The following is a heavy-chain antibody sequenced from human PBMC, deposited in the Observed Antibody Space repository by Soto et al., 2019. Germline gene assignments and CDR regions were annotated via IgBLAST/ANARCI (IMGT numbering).Heavy chain of an antibody. Sequence: QVQLVESGGGLVKPGGSLRLSCAASGFTFSDYYMSWIRQAPGKGLEWISYISSNSNYKNHADSVRGRFTISRDNAKNSLYWQRNGLRAGATAVYYWPRATVYYHISGSDSWGQGTWSPSPQ. CDR1: GFTFSDYY. J-gene: IGHJ4*02. D-gene: IGHD3-22*01. CDR3: PRATVYYHISGSDS. CDR2: ISSNSNYK. V-gene: IGHV3-11*06.